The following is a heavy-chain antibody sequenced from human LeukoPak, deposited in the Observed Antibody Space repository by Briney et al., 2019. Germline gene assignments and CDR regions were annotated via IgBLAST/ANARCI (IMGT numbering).Heavy chain of an antibody. V-gene: IGHV3-7*01. J-gene: IGHJ4*02. CDR3: ARDRGYSTFDY. CDR2: IKEDGGEK. D-gene: IGHD3-22*01. CDR1: GFTFSSYW. Sequence: PGGSLRLSCAASGFTFSSYWMSWVRQAPGKGLEWVANIKEDGGEKNYVDSVKGRFTTSRDNAKDSLSLQMNSLRAEDTAVYYCARDRGYSTFDYWGQGILVTVSS.